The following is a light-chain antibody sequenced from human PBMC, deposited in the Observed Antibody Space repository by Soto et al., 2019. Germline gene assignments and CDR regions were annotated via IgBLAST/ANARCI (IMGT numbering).Light chain of an antibody. J-gene: IGKJ5*01. CDR3: MQALQAHT. V-gene: IGKV2-28*01. CDR2: LGS. Sequence: DIVMTQSPLSLPVTPGEPASISCMSSQSLLHSNGYNYLDWYLQKPGQSPQLLIYLGSNRASGVPDRFSGSGSGTDFTLKVSRVEAEDVGVYYCMQALQAHTFGQGTRLEIK. CDR1: QSLLHSNGYNY.